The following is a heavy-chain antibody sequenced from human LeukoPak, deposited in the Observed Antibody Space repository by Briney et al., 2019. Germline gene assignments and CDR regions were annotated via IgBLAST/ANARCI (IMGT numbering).Heavy chain of an antibody. CDR2: ISASGGTT. J-gene: IGHJ4*02. CDR3: ARSSLERHYSFDF. V-gene: IGHV3-48*01. CDR1: GFTFSSYS. Sequence: GSLRLSCAASGFTFSSYSMNWVRRAPGKGLEWLSYISASGGTTYYADSVNGRFTISRDNAKNSLFLEMNSLRVDDTAMYFCARSSLERHYSFDFWGRGTLVTVSS. D-gene: IGHD1-1*01.